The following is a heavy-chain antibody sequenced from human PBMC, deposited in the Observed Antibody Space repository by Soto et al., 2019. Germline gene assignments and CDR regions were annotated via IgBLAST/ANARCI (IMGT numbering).Heavy chain of an antibody. CDR1: GFTFSSYA. J-gene: IGHJ4*02. CDR2: ISGNGDST. CDR3: ARRGYGLYFDY. V-gene: IGHV3-64*01. D-gene: IGHD3-10*01. Sequence: EVQLVESGGGLVQPWGSLRLSCAASGFTFSSYAMHWVRQAPGKGLEYVSVISGNGDSTYYANSVKGRFTISRDNSKNTLYLQMGSLRAEDMAVYYCARRGYGLYFDYWGQVTLVTVSS.